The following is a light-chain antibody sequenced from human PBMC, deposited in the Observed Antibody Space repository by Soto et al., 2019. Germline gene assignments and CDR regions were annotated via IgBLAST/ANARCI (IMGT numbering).Light chain of an antibody. J-gene: IGLJ2*01. Sequence: QSVLTQPPSVSAAPGQRVNISCTGSSSNIGAGYDVHWYQQLPGTAPKLLIYGNSNRPSGVPDRFSGSKSGTSASLAITGLQAEDEADYYCQSYDSSLSGSKVFGGGTKLTVL. CDR3: QSYDSSLSGSKV. CDR1: SSNIGAGYD. V-gene: IGLV1-40*01. CDR2: GNS.